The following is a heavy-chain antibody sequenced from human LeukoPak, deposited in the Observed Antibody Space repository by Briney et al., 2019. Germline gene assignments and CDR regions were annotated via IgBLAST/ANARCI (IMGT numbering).Heavy chain of an antibody. V-gene: IGHV1-69*13. Sequence: SVKVSCKASGGTFSSYAISWVRQAPGQGLEWMGGIIPIFGTANYAQKFQGRVTITADESTSTAYMELSSLRSEDTAVYYCARDGLSYSSGWYGVGYWGQGTLVTVSS. CDR2: IIPIFGTA. J-gene: IGHJ4*02. D-gene: IGHD6-19*01. CDR1: GGTFSSYA. CDR3: ARDGLSYSSGWYGVGY.